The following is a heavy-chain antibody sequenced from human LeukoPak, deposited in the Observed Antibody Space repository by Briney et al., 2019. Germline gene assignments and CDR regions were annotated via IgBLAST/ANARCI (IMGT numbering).Heavy chain of an antibody. V-gene: IGHV3-23*01. D-gene: IGHD3-10*01. J-gene: IGHJ4*02. CDR1: GFTFSSYA. Sequence: GSLRLSCAASGFTFSSYAMSWVRQAPGKGLEWVSAISGSGGSTYYADSVKGRFTISRDNSKNTLYLQMNSLRAEDTAVYYCANERPYYYGSGSYYFDYWGQGTLVTVSS. CDR3: ANERPYYYGSGSYYFDY. CDR2: ISGSGGST.